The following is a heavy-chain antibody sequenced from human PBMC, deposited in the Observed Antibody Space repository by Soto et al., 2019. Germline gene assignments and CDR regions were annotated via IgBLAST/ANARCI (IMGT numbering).Heavy chain of an antibody. CDR2: ISSSSSYI. D-gene: IGHD4-17*01. CDR1: GFTFSIYS. Sequence: GGSLRLSCAASGFTFSIYSMNWVRQAPGKGLEWVSSISSSSSYIYYADSVKGRFTISRDNAKNSLYLQMNSLRAEDTAGEYCERVSLGEGSYDYGGNSDYWGQGTLVTVSS. J-gene: IGHJ4*02. CDR3: ERVSLGEGSYDYGGNSDY. V-gene: IGHV3-21*01.